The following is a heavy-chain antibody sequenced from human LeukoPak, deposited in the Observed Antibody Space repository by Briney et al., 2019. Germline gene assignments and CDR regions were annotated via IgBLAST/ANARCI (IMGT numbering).Heavy chain of an antibody. J-gene: IGHJ5*02. CDR2: INPNSGGT. CDR3: ARWARVVPAAKCWFDP. D-gene: IGHD2-2*01. Sequence: GASVKVSCKASGYTFTGYYMHWVRQAPGQGLEWMGWINPNSGGTNYAQKFQGRVTMTRDTSISTAYMELSRLRSDDTAVYYCARWARVVPAAKCWFDPWGREPWSPSPQ. V-gene: IGHV1-2*02. CDR1: GYTFTGYY.